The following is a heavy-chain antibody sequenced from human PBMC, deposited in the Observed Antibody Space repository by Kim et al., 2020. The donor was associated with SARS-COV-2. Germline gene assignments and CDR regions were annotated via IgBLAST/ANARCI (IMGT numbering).Heavy chain of an antibody. V-gene: IGHV4-59*08. CDR1: GGSISSYY. D-gene: IGHD3-10*01. CDR2: IYYSGST. CDR3: VRGVYYGSWTQNGYYYYG. J-gene: IGHJ6*01. Sequence: SETLSLTCTVSGGSISSYYWSWIRQPPGKGLEWIGYIYYSGSTNYNPSLKSRVTISVDTSKNQFSLKLSSVTAADTAVYYCVRGVYYGSWTQNGYYYYG.